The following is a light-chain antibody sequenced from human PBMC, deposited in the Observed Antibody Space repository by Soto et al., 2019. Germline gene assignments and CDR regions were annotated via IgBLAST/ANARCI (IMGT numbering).Light chain of an antibody. Sequence: QSVLTQPASVSGSPGQSITISCTGTSSDVGGYNYVSWYQQHPGKAPKLMIYEVSNRPSGVSNRFSGSKSGNTASLTISELQAEDEADYYCSSYTSRSTPVFGGGT. CDR2: EVS. CDR3: SSYTSRSTPV. J-gene: IGLJ2*01. CDR1: SSDVGGYNY. V-gene: IGLV2-14*01.